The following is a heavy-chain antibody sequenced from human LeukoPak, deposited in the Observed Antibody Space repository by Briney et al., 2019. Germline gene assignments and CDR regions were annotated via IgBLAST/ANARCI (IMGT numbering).Heavy chain of an antibody. Sequence: KPSETLSLTCTVSGGSISSSTYYWGWIRQPPGKGLEWIGSIYYSGSTYYNPSLKSRVTISVDTSKNQFSLRLSSVTAADTAVYYCARAKSGAFDIWGQGTMVTVSS. CDR3: ARAKSGAFDI. CDR1: GGSISSSTYY. J-gene: IGHJ3*02. CDR2: IYYSGST. D-gene: IGHD7-27*01. V-gene: IGHV4-39*07.